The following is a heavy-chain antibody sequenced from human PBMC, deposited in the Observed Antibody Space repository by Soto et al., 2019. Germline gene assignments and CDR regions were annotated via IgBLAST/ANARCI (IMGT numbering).Heavy chain of an antibody. Sequence: SETLSLTCAVYGGSFSGYYWSWIRQPPGKGLEWIGEINHSGSTNYNPSLKSRVTISVDTSKNQFSLKLSSVTAADTAVYYCARASVFGPYSSGRTQLDSCGQGSLVPVSS. V-gene: IGHV4-34*01. CDR3: ARASVFGPYSSGRTQLDS. D-gene: IGHD6-19*01. J-gene: IGHJ1*01. CDR1: GGSFSGYY. CDR2: INHSGST.